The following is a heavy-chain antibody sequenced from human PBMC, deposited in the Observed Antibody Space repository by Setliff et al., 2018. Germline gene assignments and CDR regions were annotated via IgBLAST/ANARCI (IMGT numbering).Heavy chain of an antibody. D-gene: IGHD3-3*01. J-gene: IGHJ4*02. CDR1: GGSISDYY. CDR3: RYWSGYYNNDY. Sequence: KTSETLSLTCTVSGGSISDYYWSWVWQPAGKGLEWIGRIYPSGTTNYSPSLKSRVTISLDASTNQFSLKLYSVTAADTAVYYCRYWSGYYNNDYWGQGTLVTVSA. CDR2: IYPSGTT. V-gene: IGHV4-4*07.